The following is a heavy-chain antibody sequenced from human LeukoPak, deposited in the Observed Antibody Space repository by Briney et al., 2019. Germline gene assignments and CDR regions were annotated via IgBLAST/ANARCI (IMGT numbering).Heavy chain of an antibody. J-gene: IGHJ4*02. Sequence: PGGSLRLSCAASGFTFSSYEMNWVRQAPGKGLEWGSYISSSGGTIYYADSVKGRFTISRDNAKNSLYLQMNSLRAEDTAVYYCARVPAGWLQLVLDYWGQGTLVTVSS. CDR3: ARVPAGWLQLVLDY. D-gene: IGHD5-24*01. V-gene: IGHV3-48*03. CDR2: ISSSGGTI. CDR1: GFTFSSYE.